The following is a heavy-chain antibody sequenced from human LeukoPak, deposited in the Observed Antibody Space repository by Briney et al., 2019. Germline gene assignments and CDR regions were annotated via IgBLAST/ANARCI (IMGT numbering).Heavy chain of an antibody. J-gene: IGHJ6*03. CDR3: ARLSSSWPYYYYYMDV. CDR1: GFTFSSYS. CDR2: ISSSSSYI. Sequence: PGGSLRLSCAASGFTFSSYSMNWVRQAPGKGLEWVSSISSSSSYIYYADSVKGRFTISRDNAKNSLYLQMNSLRAEDTAVYYCARLSSSWPYYYYYMDVWGKGTTVTISS. V-gene: IGHV3-21*01. D-gene: IGHD6-13*01.